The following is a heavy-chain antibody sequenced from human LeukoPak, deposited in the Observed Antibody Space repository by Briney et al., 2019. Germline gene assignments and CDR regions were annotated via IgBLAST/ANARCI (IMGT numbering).Heavy chain of an antibody. Sequence: GGSLRLSCAASGFTFSSYGMHWVRQAPGKGLEWVAVISYDGSDKYYPGSVRGRFTISRDNSKNTIYLQMDSLRAEDTAIYYCARDYWWDYDYWGQGTLVTVSS. CDR3: ARDYWWDYDY. V-gene: IGHV3-30*03. CDR2: ISYDGSDK. J-gene: IGHJ4*02. D-gene: IGHD1-7*01. CDR1: GFTFSSYG.